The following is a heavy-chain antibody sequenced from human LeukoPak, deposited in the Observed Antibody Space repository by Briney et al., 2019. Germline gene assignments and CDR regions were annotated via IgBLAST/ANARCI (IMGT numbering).Heavy chain of an antibody. Sequence: GGSLRLSCAASGFTFSSYWMSWVRQAPGKGLEWVANIKQDGSEKYYVDSVKGRFTISRDNAKNSLYLQMNSLRAEDTAVYYCAREGGVYSYGLYYYYYYMDVWGKGTTVTVSS. CDR1: GFTFSSYW. V-gene: IGHV3-7*01. D-gene: IGHD5-18*01. CDR3: AREGGVYSYGLYYYYYYMDV. J-gene: IGHJ6*03. CDR2: IKQDGSEK.